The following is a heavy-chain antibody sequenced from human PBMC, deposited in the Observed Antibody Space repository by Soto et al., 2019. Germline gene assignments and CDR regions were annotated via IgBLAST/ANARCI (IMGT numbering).Heavy chain of an antibody. Sequence: GGSLRLSCAASGFTFSSFSMSWVRQAPGKGLEWVSGFSTGGDGGATYYADSVKGRFTISRDNSKNTLYLQMNSLRAEDTAVYYCAKDRGDLWFGDPEGFDYFDYWGQGTLVTVSS. J-gene: IGHJ4*02. CDR1: GFTFSSFS. CDR2: FSTGGDGGAT. V-gene: IGHV3-23*01. D-gene: IGHD3-10*01. CDR3: AKDRGDLWFGDPEGFDYFDY.